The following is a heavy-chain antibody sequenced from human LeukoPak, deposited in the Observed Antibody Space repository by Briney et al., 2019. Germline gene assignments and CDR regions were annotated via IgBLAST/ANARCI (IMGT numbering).Heavy chain of an antibody. CDR1: GFTFSSYE. Sequence: GGSLRLSCAASGFTFSSYEMNWVRQAPEKGLEWVSYISSSGSTIYYADSVKGRFTISRDNAKNSLYLQMHSVRAEDTAVYYCARVLRYCSGGNCYSGGLGYMDVWGKGTTVTISS. V-gene: IGHV3-48*03. D-gene: IGHD2-15*01. CDR3: ARVLRYCSGGNCYSGGLGYMDV. J-gene: IGHJ6*03. CDR2: ISSSGSTI.